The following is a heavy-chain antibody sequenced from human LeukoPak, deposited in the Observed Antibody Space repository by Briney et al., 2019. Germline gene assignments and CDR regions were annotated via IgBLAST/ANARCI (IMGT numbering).Heavy chain of an antibody. D-gene: IGHD1-26*01. J-gene: IGHJ4*02. CDR3: AKLVGATMTSDY. V-gene: IGHV3-23*01. Sequence: PGGSLRLSCVASGFTFRSYVMTWVRQAPGKGLEWVSGISTSGTNTYYADFVKGRFTISRDNSKNTLYLQMNSLRAEDTAVYYCAKLVGATMTSDYWGRGTLVTVSS. CDR2: ISTSGTNT. CDR1: GFTFRSYV.